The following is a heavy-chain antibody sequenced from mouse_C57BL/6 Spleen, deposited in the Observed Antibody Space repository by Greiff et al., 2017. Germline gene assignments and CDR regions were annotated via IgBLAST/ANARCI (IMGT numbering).Heavy chain of an antibody. CDR3: AKRGRYDGDGRDYAMDY. J-gene: IGHJ4*01. Sequence: VHLVESGPGLVAPSQSLSITCTVSGFSLTSYGVDWVRQPPGKGLEWLGVIWGGGSTNYNSALMSRLSISKDNSKSQVFLKMNSLQTDDTAMYYCAKRGRYDGDGRDYAMDYWGQGTSVTVSS. V-gene: IGHV2-9*01. CDR2: IWGGGST. CDR1: GFSLTSYG. D-gene: IGHD2-13*01.